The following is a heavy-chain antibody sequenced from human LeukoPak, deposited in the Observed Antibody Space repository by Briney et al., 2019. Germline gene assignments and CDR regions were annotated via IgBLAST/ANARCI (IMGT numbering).Heavy chain of an antibody. Sequence: GGSVRLSCAASGFTFSSYSMNWVRQAPGKGLEWVSYISSSSSTIYYADSVKGRFTISRDNAKNSLYLQMNSLRAEDTAVSYCARVDYSNYLLIYYYYYMDVWGKGTTVTVSS. CDR3: ARVDYSNYLLIYYYYYMDV. V-gene: IGHV3-48*01. J-gene: IGHJ6*03. CDR1: GFTFSSYS. D-gene: IGHD4-11*01. CDR2: ISSSSSTI.